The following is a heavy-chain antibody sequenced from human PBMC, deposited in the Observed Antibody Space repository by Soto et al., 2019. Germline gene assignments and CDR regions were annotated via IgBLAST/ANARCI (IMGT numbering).Heavy chain of an antibody. CDR2: INSDGSST. D-gene: IGHD2-15*01. CDR3: ARDDDCSGGSCYLFDY. CDR1: GFTFSSYW. V-gene: IGHV3-74*01. Sequence: GGSLRLSCAASGFTFSSYWMHWVRQAPGKGLVWVSRINSDGSSTSYADSVKGRCTISRDNAKNTLYLQMNSLRAEDTAVYYCARDDDCSGGSCYLFDYWGQGTLVTVSS. J-gene: IGHJ4*02.